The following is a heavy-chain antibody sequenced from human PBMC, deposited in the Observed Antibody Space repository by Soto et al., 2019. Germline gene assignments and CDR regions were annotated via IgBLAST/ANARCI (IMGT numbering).Heavy chain of an antibody. J-gene: IGHJ3*02. CDR3: ARGGPIPIDAFDI. D-gene: IGHD3-16*01. CDR2: IIPIFDTS. Sequence: GASVKVSCKASGDTISTYALSWVRPAPGQGLEWMGGIIPIFDTSHYAQKFQDRVTITADKSTSTAYMELSSLRSEDTAVYYCARGGPIPIDAFDIWGQGTVVTVSS. V-gene: IGHV1-69*06. CDR1: GDTISTYA.